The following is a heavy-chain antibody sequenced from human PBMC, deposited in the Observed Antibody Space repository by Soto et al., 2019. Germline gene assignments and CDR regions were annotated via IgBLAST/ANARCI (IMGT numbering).Heavy chain of an antibody. CDR1: GYAFSQFY. V-gene: IGHV1-2*04. CDR2: INPNSGRT. J-gene: IGHJ6*03. CDR3: ARESGGTTATLDYYCFYMDV. D-gene: IGHD4-17*01. Sequence: QVQLVQSGAEVKKPGASVKVSCKASGYAFSQFYIHWMRQAPGQGLEWMGWINPNSGRTKFAQNFQGWVTMTRDTSIKTVYMGLSGMRSDATAVYYCARESGGTTATLDYYCFYMDVWGKGTTVTVSS.